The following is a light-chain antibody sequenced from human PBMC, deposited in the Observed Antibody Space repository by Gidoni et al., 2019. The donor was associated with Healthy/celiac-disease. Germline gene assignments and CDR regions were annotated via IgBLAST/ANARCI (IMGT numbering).Light chain of an antibody. CDR2: AAS. Sequence: DIQMTQSPSSLSASVGDRVSITCRASQSISSYLNWYQQKPGKAPKLLIYAASSLQSGVPSRFSGSASATDFTLTISRLQPEAFATYSCQQSYSTPLTFGPGTKVDIK. CDR1: QSISSY. CDR3: QQSYSTPLT. J-gene: IGKJ3*01. V-gene: IGKV1-39*01.